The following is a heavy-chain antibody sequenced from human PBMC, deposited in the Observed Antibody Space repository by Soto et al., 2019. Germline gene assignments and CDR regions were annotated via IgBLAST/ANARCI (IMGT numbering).Heavy chain of an antibody. CDR2: FRTGGDDGTT. CDR3: AKKVNSGPGSQYFDY. D-gene: IGHD3-10*01. J-gene: IGHJ4*02. CDR1: GFTFSSYS. V-gene: IGHV3-23*01. Sequence: GGSLRLSCAASGFTFSSYSMSWVRQAPGKGLEWVSGFRTGGDDGTTYYADSVKGRFTISRDNSKNTLFLQMNSLRAEDTAIYYCAKKVNSGPGSQYFDYWCQGTLVTAPQ.